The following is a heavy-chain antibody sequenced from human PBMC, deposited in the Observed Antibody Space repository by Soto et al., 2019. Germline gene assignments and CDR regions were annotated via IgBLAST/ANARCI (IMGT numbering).Heavy chain of an antibody. CDR3: VKDESINWYSGHFRH. V-gene: IGHV3-9*01. D-gene: IGHD6-13*01. CDR2: INWNSGSI. J-gene: IGHJ1*01. Sequence: GGSLRLSCAASGFTFDDYAMHWVRQVPGKGLEWVSGINWNSGSIGYGDSVKGRFAISRDSAKNSLHLQMNSLSAEDTAFYYCVKDESINWYSGHFRHWGQGTLVTVS. CDR1: GFTFDDYA.